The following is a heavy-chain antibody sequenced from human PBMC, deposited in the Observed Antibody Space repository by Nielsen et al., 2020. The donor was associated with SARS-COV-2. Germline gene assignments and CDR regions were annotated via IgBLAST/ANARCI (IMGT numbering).Heavy chain of an antibody. J-gene: IGHJ5*02. V-gene: IGHV7-4-1*02. Sequence: ASVKVSCKASGYTFSHYVINWVRQAPAQGLEWMGWMNTNPGHPMYAQDFTGRFVFYLDSSVSPAYLHISGLQADDTAVYYFSRGGIALVRGTPARFDPWGQGTLVTVSS. CDR3: SRGGIALVRGTPARFDP. CDR1: GYTFSHYV. D-gene: IGHD3-10*01. CDR2: MNTNPGHP.